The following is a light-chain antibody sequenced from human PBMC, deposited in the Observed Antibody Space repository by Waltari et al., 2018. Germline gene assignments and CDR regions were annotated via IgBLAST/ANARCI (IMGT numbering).Light chain of an antibody. Sequence: QSALTHPASVSVSPGQSITISCTAPSTHLGSYHLVSWFQQPPAKAPKLLISEVSKRPSEVSNRFSGSASGNTAYLTISGLQAEDEADYYCCSSPESSTSWVFGGGTKLTVL. CDR2: EVS. CDR1: STHLGSYHL. V-gene: IGLV2-23*02. J-gene: IGLJ3*02. CDR3: CSSPESSTSWV.